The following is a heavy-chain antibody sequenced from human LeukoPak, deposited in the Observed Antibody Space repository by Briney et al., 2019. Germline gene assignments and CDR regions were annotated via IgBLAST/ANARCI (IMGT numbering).Heavy chain of an antibody. Sequence: ASVKVSCKASGYTFTSYDINWVRQATGQGLDGMGWMNPNSGNTGYAQKFQGRVTMTRNTSISTAYMELSSLRSEETAVYYCATYTAIVAGDAFDIWGQGTMVTVSS. CDR1: GYTFTSYD. CDR2: MNPNSGNT. J-gene: IGHJ3*02. V-gene: IGHV1-8*01. D-gene: IGHD5-18*01. CDR3: ATYTAIVAGDAFDI.